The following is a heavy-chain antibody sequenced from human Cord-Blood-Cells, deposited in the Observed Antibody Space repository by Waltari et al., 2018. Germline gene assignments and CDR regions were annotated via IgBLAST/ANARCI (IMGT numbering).Heavy chain of an antibody. Sequence: QVHLQQWGAGLLKPSETLSLTCAVYGGSFSGYCWSWIRQPPEKGLEWIGEINNSGSTISTRSLKSRVTISVATSKNQFSPKLSSVTDADTDVYYCATLRWKKLEHDAFDIWGQGTMVIVS. D-gene: IGHD1-1*01. CDR3: ATLRWKKLEHDAFDI. CDR1: GGSFSGYC. V-gene: IGHV4-34*01. CDR2: INNSGST. J-gene: IGHJ3*02.